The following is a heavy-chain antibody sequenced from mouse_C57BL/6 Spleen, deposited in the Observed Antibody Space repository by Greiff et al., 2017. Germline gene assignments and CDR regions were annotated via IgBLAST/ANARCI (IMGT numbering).Heavy chain of an antibody. CDR2: IDPSDSYT. Sequence: VQLQQPGAELVKPGASVKLSCKASGYTFTSYWMQWVKQRPGQGLEWIGEIDPSDSYTNYNQKFKGKATLTVDTSSSTAYMQLSSLTSEDSAVYYCARDRWGDYWGQGTSVTVSS. CDR3: ARDRWGDY. J-gene: IGHJ4*01. CDR1: GYTFTSYW. V-gene: IGHV1-50*01.